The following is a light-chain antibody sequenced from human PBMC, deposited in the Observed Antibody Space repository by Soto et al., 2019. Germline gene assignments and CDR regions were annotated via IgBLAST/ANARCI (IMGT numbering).Light chain of an antibody. V-gene: IGKV3-20*01. CDR2: GTS. CDR1: QSVSSSY. J-gene: IGKJ1*01. Sequence: EIVLTQSPGTLSLSPGERATLSCRASQSVSSSYLAWYQQKPGQAPRLLIYGTSTRATGLPDRFSGSGSGTYFTLTISSLVPEDFAVYSCHQYDKSPWTFGRGTKVQLK. CDR3: HQYDKSPWT.